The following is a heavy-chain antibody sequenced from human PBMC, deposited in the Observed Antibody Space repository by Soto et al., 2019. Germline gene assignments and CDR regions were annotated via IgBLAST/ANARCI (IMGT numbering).Heavy chain of an antibody. CDR1: GYTFTSYD. CDR2: MNPNSGNT. J-gene: IGHJ5*02. Sequence: QVQLVQSGAEVKKPGASVKVSCKASGYTFTSYDINWVRQATGQGLEWMGWMNPNSGNTGYAQKFPGRVTMSRSICIRTAYMELSSLRSEDTVVYYCARAKSASSVNHWGPGTGVTVSS. CDR3: ARAKSASSVNH. D-gene: IGHD6-6*01. V-gene: IGHV1-8*01.